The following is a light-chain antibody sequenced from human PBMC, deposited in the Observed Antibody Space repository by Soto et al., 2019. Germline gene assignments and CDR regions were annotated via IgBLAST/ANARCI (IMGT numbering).Light chain of an antibody. CDR1: SSYVGGYDY. Sequence: QSVLNQPSSLSWSPGQSITLSLTGTSSYVGGYDYVSWYQQHPGKAPKLMIYDVTNRPSGVSNRFSGSKSGNTASLTISGLQAEDEADYYCISYASINTYVFGTGTKVTVL. CDR2: DVT. CDR3: ISYASINTYV. J-gene: IGLJ1*01. V-gene: IGLV2-14*01.